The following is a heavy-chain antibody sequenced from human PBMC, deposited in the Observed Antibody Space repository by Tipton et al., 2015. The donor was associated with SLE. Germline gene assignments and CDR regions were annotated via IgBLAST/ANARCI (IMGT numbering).Heavy chain of an antibody. D-gene: IGHD2-21*01. CDR3: ARAGGGDSNWFDP. V-gene: IGHV4-59*02. CDR1: GASVSSFC. CDR2: VCNSVST. J-gene: IGHJ5*02. Sequence: TLSLTCTVSGASVSSFCWNWIRQSPGKGLEWIACVCNSVSTNYDPSLKSRGTISVDTSKNHFSLKLSSVTAADTAVYYCARAGGGDSNWFDPWGQGTLVTVSS.